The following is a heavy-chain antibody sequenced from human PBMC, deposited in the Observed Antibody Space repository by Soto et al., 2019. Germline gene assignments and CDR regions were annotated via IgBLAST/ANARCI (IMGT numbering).Heavy chain of an antibody. D-gene: IGHD1-26*01. J-gene: IGHJ4*02. CDR2: IIVDSGNT. V-gene: IGHV1-58*01. Sequence: AVKVSCKASGFTFADSAVQWVRQARGQSLEWIGRIIVDSGNTKSAEKFTERVSMPWDMSTSTAFMELRSLSSDDTAVYYCATANNTSPFDYWGLGTLVTVSS. CDR3: ATANNTSPFDY. CDR1: GFTFADSA.